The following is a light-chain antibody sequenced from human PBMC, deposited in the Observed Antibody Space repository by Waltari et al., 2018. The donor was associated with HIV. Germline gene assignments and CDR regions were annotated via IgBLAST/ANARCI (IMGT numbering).Light chain of an antibody. Sequence: QSALTQPASVSGSPGQSITISCSGTSSDVGLYNYVPWYQHHPGKTTNLMICEVSTRPAGGSNRFSGSKSGNTASLTISWLQAEDEADYYCSSYTGSSTLYVFGTGTKVTVL. V-gene: IGLV2-14*01. J-gene: IGLJ1*01. CDR3: SSYTGSSTLYV. CDR2: EVS. CDR1: SSDVGLYNY.